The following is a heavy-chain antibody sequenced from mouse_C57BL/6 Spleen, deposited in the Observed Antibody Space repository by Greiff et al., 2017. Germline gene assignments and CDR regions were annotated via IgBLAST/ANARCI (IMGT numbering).Heavy chain of an antibody. Sequence: VQLKQSGAELVRPGASVKLSCTASGFNIKDYYMHWVKQRPEQGLEWIGRIDPEDGDPEYAPKFQGKATLTADTSSNTAYLQLSSLTSEDTAVYYCTLIYYGNYGGYFDYWGQGTTLTVSS. CDR2: IDPEDGDP. D-gene: IGHD2-1*01. CDR1: GFNIKDYY. V-gene: IGHV14-1*01. J-gene: IGHJ2*01. CDR3: TLIYYGNYGGYFDY.